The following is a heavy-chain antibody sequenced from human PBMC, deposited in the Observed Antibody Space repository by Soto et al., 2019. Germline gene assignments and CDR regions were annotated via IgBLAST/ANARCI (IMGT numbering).Heavy chain of an antibody. D-gene: IGHD6-13*01. CDR1: GGTFSSYA. J-gene: IGHJ5*02. CDR3: VTIAAASMGRFDP. Sequence: QVQLVQSGAEVKKPGSSVKVSCKASGGTFSSYAISWVRQAPGQGLEWMGGIIPIFGTANYAQKFQGRVTITADESTSTTYRGLNSLRSEDTAVYNCVTIAAASMGRFDPCGQGTLDNVSS. V-gene: IGHV1-69*01. CDR2: IIPIFGTA.